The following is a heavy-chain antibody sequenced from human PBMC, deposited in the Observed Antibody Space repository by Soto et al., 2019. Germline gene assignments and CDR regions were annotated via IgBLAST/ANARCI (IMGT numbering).Heavy chain of an antibody. CDR3: ARDEVRCSSTSCYTAWGYYYGMDV. D-gene: IGHD2-2*02. CDR2: IIPIFGTA. Sequence: SVKVSCKASGGTFSSYAISWVRQAPGQGLEWMGGIIPIFGTANYAQKFQGRVTITADESTSTAYMELSSLRSEDTAVYYCARDEVRCSSTSCYTAWGYYYGMDVWGQGTTVTVSS. V-gene: IGHV1-69*13. CDR1: GGTFSSYA. J-gene: IGHJ6*02.